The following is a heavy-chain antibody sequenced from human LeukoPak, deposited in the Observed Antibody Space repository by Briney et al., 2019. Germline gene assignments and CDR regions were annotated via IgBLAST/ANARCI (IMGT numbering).Heavy chain of an antibody. CDR1: GYTFTSYV. V-gene: IGHV1-8*01. Sequence: ASVKVSCKASGYTFTSYVINWVRQATGQGLEWMGWMNPNSGNTGYAQKFQSRVTMTRNTSISTAYMELSSLRSEDTAVYYCARCLSEDYGSGSYSYGMDVWGQGTTVTVSS. CDR2: MNPNSGNT. CDR3: ARCLSEDYGSGSYSYGMDV. D-gene: IGHD3-10*01. J-gene: IGHJ6*02.